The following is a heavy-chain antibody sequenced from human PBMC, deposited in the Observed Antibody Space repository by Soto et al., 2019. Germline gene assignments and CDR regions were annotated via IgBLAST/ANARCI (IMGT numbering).Heavy chain of an antibody. CDR3: ARDPLCFVSGNYGMDV. V-gene: IGHV3-33*01. CDR2: IWYDGSNK. D-gene: IGHD3-10*01. J-gene: IGHJ6*02. Sequence: QVQLVESGGVVVQPGSSLRLPSAASGFTFRSYGMHWVRQAPGKGLEWVAVIWYDGSNKYYADSVKGRFTISRDNSKNTLYLQMNSLRAVDTAVYYCARDPLCFVSGNYGMDVWGQGTTVTVSS. CDR1: GFTFRSYG.